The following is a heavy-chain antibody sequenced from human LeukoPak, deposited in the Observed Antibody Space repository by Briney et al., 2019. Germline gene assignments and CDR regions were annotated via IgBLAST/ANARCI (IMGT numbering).Heavy chain of an antibody. J-gene: IGHJ4*02. V-gene: IGHV3-21*06. CDR3: ARGVGATHFDC. CDR2: TSTTSTSI. Sequence: GGSLRLSCAASGFAFSGYSMNWVRQAPGRGPEWVSLTSTTSTSIYYADSVRGRFTISRDNAKNSLYLQMNSLRAEDTAVYYCARGVGATHFDCWGQGTLVTVST. CDR1: GFAFSGYS. D-gene: IGHD1-26*01.